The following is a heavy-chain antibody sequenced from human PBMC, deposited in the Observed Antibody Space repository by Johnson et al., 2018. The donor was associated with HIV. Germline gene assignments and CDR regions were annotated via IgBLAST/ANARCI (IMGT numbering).Heavy chain of an antibody. CDR2: ISYDGSNK. D-gene: IGHD5-18*01. J-gene: IGHJ3*02. Sequence: QVQLVESGGGVVQPGRSLRLSCAASGFTFSSYAMHWVRQAPGKGLEWVAVISYDGSNKYYADSVKDRFTISRDNSKNTLYLQMNSLRAGDTAVYYCSRRPTGYSRDGFDIWGQGTMVTVSS. V-gene: IGHV3-30-3*01. CDR3: SRRPTGYSRDGFDI. CDR1: GFTFSSYA.